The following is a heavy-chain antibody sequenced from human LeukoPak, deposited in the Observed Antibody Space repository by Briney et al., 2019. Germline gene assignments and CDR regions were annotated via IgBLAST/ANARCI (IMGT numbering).Heavy chain of an antibody. Sequence: PSETLSLTCTVSGGSVSSGSYYWSWIRQPPGKGLEWIGYIYYSGSTNYNPSLKSRVTISVDTSKNQFSLKLSSVTAADTAVYYCARDAGSSSWSPYYGMDVWGQGTTVTVSS. J-gene: IGHJ6*02. CDR2: IYYSGST. CDR1: GGSVSSGSYY. CDR3: ARDAGSSSWSPYYGMDV. D-gene: IGHD6-13*01. V-gene: IGHV4-61*01.